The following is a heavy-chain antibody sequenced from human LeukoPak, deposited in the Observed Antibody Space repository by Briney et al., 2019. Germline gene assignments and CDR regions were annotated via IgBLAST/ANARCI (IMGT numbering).Heavy chain of an antibody. J-gene: IGHJ6*04. CDR2: IRYNGNNQ. Sequence: PGGSLRLSCAASGFTFNNYGMHWVRQAPGKGLEWVAFIRYNGNNQYYADSVKGRFTISRDNSKNTLYLQMNSLKGDDTAVYYCAIGPPYAPGVLDVWGKGTTVTISS. CDR3: AIGPPYAPGVLDV. CDR1: GFTFNNYG. V-gene: IGHV3-30*02. D-gene: IGHD7-27*01.